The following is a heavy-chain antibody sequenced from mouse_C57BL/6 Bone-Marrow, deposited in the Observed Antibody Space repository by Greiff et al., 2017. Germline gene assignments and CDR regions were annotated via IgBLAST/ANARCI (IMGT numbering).Heavy chain of an antibody. CDR2: ISAGGSYT. Sequence: EVQVVESGGGLVKPGGSLKISCAASGFTFSSYAMSWVRQNPEKRLEWVATISAGGSYTYYPDNVKGRFTISRDNAKNNLYMQMSQLKAEDTAMYYGARDLGLLFDVWGTGTTVTVSS. CDR3: ARDLGLLFDV. J-gene: IGHJ1*03. CDR1: GFTFSSYA. D-gene: IGHD2-2*01. V-gene: IGHV5-4*01.